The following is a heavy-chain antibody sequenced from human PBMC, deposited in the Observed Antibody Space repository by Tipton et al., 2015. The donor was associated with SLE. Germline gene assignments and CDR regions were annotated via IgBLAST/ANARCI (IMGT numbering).Heavy chain of an antibody. Sequence: LSLTCTASGFTVSTNAMSWVRQAPGKGLEWVSVIYAAGSTHCADSVRGRCTISRDKSKNTLYLEMNSLRPEDTAVYYCATTSITLFKYWGQGILVTVSS. CDR2: IYAAGST. J-gene: IGHJ4*02. CDR3: ATTSITLFKY. V-gene: IGHV3-66*02. D-gene: IGHD5-12*01. CDR1: GFTVSTNA.